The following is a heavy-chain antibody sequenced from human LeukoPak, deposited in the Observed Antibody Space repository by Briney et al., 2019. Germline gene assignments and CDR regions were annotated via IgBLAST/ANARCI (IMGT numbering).Heavy chain of an antibody. J-gene: IGHJ4*02. D-gene: IGHD6-13*01. V-gene: IGHV3-7*01. CDR1: GFTFSSNW. Sequence: PGGSLRLSCATSGFTFSSNWMSWVRHAPGRGLDWVANIKPDGSAEYYAASVKGRFTVSRDNAKNSLYLQMNSLRVEDTAVYYCARANNSSRHNWGQGTLVTVSS. CDR3: ARANNSSRHN. CDR2: IKPDGSAE.